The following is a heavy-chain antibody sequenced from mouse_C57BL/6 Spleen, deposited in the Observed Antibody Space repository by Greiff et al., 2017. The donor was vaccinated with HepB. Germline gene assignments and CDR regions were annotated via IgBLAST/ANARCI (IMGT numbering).Heavy chain of an antibody. CDR3: ARDLLWLEDAMDY. J-gene: IGHJ4*01. V-gene: IGHV5-4*01. Sequence: EVKLVESGGGLVKPGGSLKLSCAASGFTFSSYAMSWVRQTPEKRLEWVATISDGGSYTYYPDNVKGRFTISRDNAKNNLYLQMSHLKSEDTAMYYCARDLLWLEDAMDYWGQGTSVTVSS. D-gene: IGHD2-2*01. CDR2: ISDGGSYT. CDR1: GFTFSSYA.